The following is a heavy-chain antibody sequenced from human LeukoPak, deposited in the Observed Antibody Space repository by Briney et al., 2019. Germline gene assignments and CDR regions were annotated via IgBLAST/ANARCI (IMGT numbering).Heavy chain of an antibody. V-gene: IGHV4-59*01. CDR3: ARGVYIAAAQYGY. Sequence: SETLSLTCTVSGGSISSYYWSWIRQPPGKGLEWIGYIYYSGTTNYNPSLKSRVTISVDTSKNQFSLELSSVTAADTAVYYCARGVYIAAAQYGYWGQGTLVSVSS. D-gene: IGHD6-13*01. CDR2: IYYSGTT. CDR1: GGSISSYY. J-gene: IGHJ4*02.